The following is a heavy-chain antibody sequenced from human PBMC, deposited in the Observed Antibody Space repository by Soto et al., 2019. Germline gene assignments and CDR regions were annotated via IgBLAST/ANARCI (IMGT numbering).Heavy chain of an antibody. J-gene: IGHJ4*02. CDR3: ARRYQAFGKYYFDY. CDR2: MNPNSGNT. CDR1: GYTFINCD. Sequence: GDSVKRSCKASGYTFINCDINWVRQATGQGLEWMGWMNPNSGNTGYAQKFQGRVTMTRNTSISTAYMELSSLRSEDTAVYYCARRYQAFGKYYFDYWGQGTLVTVS. V-gene: IGHV1-8*01. D-gene: IGHD3-10*01.